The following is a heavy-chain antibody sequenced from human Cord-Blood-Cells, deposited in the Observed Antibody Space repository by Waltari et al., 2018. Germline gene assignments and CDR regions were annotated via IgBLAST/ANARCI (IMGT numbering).Heavy chain of an antibody. CDR3: ATGGSQGYYYYGMDV. CDR2: CDAEDGET. Sequence: QVQLVQSGAEVKKPGASVKVSCKVSGYTLTELSMHWVRQAPGKGLEWMGGCDAEDGETSYAQKFQGRVTRTEDTSTDTAYMELSSLRSEDTAVYYCATGGSQGYYYYGMDVWGQGTTVTVSS. V-gene: IGHV1-24*01. CDR1: GYTLTELS. J-gene: IGHJ6*02. D-gene: IGHD5-12*01.